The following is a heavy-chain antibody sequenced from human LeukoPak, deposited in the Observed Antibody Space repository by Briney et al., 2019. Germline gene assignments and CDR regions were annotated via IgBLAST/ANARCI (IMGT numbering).Heavy chain of an antibody. J-gene: IGHJ5*02. CDR1: GDSVSSSSAA. V-gene: IGHV6-1*01. CDR3: ARDRPWNDVGNWFDP. CDR2: TYYRSKWYN. Sequence: SQTLSHTCAISGDSVSSSSAAWNWIRQSPSRGLEWLGRTYYRSKWYNDYAVSVKSRITINPDTSKNQFSLQLNFVTPEDTAVYYCARDRPWNDVGNWFDPWGQGTLVTVSS. D-gene: IGHD1-1*01.